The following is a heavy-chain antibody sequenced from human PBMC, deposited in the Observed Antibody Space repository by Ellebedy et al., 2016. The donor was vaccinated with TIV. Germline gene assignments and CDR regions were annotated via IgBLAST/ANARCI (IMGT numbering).Heavy chain of an antibody. CDR3: ASGHRGISFGI. J-gene: IGHJ3*02. Sequence: GESLKISCAASGFTFSSSWMSWVRQVRQAPGKGLEWVANIKHDGSEKYYVDSVKGRFTISRDNAKNSLYLQMNSLRAEDTAVYYCASGHRGISFGIWGQGTMVTVSS. V-gene: IGHV3-7*03. CDR2: IKHDGSEK. D-gene: IGHD3-16*01. CDR1: GFTFSSSW.